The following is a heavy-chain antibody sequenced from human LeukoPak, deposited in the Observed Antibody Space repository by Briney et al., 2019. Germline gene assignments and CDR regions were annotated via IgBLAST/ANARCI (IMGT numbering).Heavy chain of an antibody. CDR1: GGSISSSSYY. J-gene: IGHJ4*02. V-gene: IGHV4-39*07. CDR3: ARGVRESSGRVKPVLYFDY. D-gene: IGHD6-19*01. Sequence: SETLSLTCTVSGGSISSSSYYWGWIRQPPGKGLEWIGSIYYSGSTYYNPSLKSRVTISVDTSKNQFSLKLSSVTAADTAVYYCARGVRESSGRVKPVLYFDYWGQGTLVTVSS. CDR2: IYYSGST.